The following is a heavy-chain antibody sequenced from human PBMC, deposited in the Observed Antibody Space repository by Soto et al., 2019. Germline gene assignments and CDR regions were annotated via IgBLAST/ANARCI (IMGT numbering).Heavy chain of an antibody. CDR1: GYTFTSYA. CDR2: INAGNGNT. D-gene: IGHD2-2*01. J-gene: IGHJ6*02. V-gene: IGHV1-3*01. Sequence: QVQLVQSGAEVKKPGASVKVSCKASGYTFTSYAMHWVRQAPGQRLEWMGWINAGNGNTKYSQKFQGRVTITRDTSASTAYMELSSLRSEDTAVYYCAREGLDCSSTSCYRYYYYGMDVWGRGTTVTVSS. CDR3: AREGLDCSSTSCYRYYYYGMDV.